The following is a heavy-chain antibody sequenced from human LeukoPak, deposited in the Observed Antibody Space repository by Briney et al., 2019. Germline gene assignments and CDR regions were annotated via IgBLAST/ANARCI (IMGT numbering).Heavy chain of an antibody. CDR2: ISYDGSNK. D-gene: IGHD1-1*01. CDR3: AKDLRNWNDPDSDAFDI. CDR1: GFTFSSYG. J-gene: IGHJ3*02. V-gene: IGHV3-30*18. Sequence: GGSLRLSRAASGFTFSSYGMHWVRQAPGKGLEWVAVISYDGSNKYYADSVKGRFTISRDNSKNTLYLQMNSLRAEDKAVYYCAKDLRNWNDPDSDAFDIWGQGTMVTVSS.